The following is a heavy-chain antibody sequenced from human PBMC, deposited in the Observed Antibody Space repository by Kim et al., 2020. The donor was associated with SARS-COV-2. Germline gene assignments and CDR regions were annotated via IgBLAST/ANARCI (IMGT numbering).Heavy chain of an antibody. V-gene: IGHV1-69*04. CDR3: AREGGMATDY. Sequence: SVKVSCKASGGTFSSYTISWVRQAPGQGLDWMGRIIPILGIANYAQKFQGRVTITADKSTSTAYMELSSLRSEDTAVYYCAREGGMATDYWGQGTLVTVSS. CDR2: IIPILGIA. D-gene: IGHD5-12*01. CDR1: GGTFSSYT. J-gene: IGHJ4*02.